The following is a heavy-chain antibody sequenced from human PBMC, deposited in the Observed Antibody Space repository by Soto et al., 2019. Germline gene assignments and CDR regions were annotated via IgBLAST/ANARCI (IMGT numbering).Heavy chain of an antibody. Sequence: RLSCSPSGFTFGDYAMNWFRQAPGKGLEWVGFIKSKAFGGTPEYAASVKGRFTISRDDSKSIAYLQMNDLKTDDTAVYYCTRDHYGCGFNSGAFESWGRGTLVSVSS. V-gene: IGHV3-49*03. J-gene: IGHJ4*02. CDR3: TRDHYGCGFNSGAFES. CDR2: IKSKAFGGTP. D-gene: IGHD5-18*01. CDR1: GFTFGDYA.